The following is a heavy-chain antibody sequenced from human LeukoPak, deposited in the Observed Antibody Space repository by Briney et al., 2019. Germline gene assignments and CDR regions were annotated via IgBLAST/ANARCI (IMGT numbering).Heavy chain of an antibody. CDR3: VRVIAVSGYFDY. CDR2: ISSASSYT. D-gene: IGHD6-19*01. J-gene: IGHJ4*02. Sequence: GGSLRLSCAASGFTFNTYSINWVRQAPGKGLEWVSSISSASSYTYYADSVKGRFTIFRGNAKNSLFLQMNSLRAEDTAVYYCVRVIAVSGYFDYWGQGTLVTVSS. CDR1: GFTFNTYS. V-gene: IGHV3-21*01.